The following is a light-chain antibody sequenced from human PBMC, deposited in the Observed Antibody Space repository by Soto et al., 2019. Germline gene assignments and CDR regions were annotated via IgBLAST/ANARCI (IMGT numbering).Light chain of an antibody. V-gene: IGKV3-20*01. Sequence: VLTQFPCTLSSRPGERATLSCRASESVRSSYLAWFQQKPGQAPTLLIYNASSRDSGIPYRFSGSGSGTDFTLTISRLEPEDFATYYCHQYGSSLWTFGQGTEVDI. CDR1: ESVRSSY. J-gene: IGKJ1*01. CDR3: HQYGSSLWT. CDR2: NAS.